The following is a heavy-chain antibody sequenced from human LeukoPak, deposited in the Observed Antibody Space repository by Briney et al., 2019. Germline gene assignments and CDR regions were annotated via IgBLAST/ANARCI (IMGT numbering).Heavy chain of an antibody. D-gene: IGHD1-1*01. CDR1: GFTFSSYS. J-gene: IGHJ4*01. CDR2: ISSSSSYI. CDR3: VRDLSGHWTYDY. Sequence: GSLRLSCAASGFTFSSYSMNWVRQAPGKGLEWVSSISSSSSYIYYADSVKGRFSLSRDNSINTVFLQLNSLRTDDTAMYYCVRDLSGHWTYDYWGQGTLVTVSS. V-gene: IGHV3-21*01.